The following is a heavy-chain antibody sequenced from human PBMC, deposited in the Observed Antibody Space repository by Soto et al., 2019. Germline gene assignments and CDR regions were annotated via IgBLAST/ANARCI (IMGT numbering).Heavy chain of an antibody. CDR3: ARITRVGDYEDY. D-gene: IGHD4-17*01. Sequence: FSRSGPTLVNPTQTLTLTCTFSGFSLSTSGMCVSWIRQPPGKALEWLARIDWDDDKYYSTSLKTRLTISKDTSKNQVVLTMTNMDPVDTATYYCARITRVGDYEDYWGQGTLVTVSS. CDR1: GFSLSTSGMC. CDR2: IDWDDDK. J-gene: IGHJ4*02. V-gene: IGHV2-70*11.